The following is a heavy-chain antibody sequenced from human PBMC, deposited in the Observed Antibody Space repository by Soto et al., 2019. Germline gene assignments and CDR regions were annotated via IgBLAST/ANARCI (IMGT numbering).Heavy chain of an antibody. CDR2: IYHSGST. J-gene: IGHJ4*02. CDR1: GSSISSAYY. CDR3: ASPSGSGSPTLDY. V-gene: IGHV4-38-2*01. D-gene: IGHD3-10*01. Sequence: KTSETLSLTCAVSGSSISSAYYWGWIRQPPGKGLEWIGSIYHSGSTYYNPSLKSRVTISLDTSKNRFSLRLSSVTAADTAVYYCASPSGSGSPTLDYWGQGTLVTVSS.